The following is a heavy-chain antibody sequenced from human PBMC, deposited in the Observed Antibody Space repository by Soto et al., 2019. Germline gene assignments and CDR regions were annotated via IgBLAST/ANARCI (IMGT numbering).Heavy chain of an antibody. Sequence: GASVKVSCKASGGTFSSYAISWVRQAPGQGLEWMGGIIPIFGTANYAQKFQGRVTITADESTSTAYMELNSLRAEDTALYHCAREGYDIKPYYMDVWGKGTTVTVS. CDR2: IIPIFGTA. CDR3: AREGYDIKPYYMDV. CDR1: GGTFSSYA. D-gene: IGHD3-9*01. J-gene: IGHJ6*03. V-gene: IGHV1-69*13.